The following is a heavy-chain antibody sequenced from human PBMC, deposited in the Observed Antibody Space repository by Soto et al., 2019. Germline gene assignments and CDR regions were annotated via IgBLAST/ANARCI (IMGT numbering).Heavy chain of an antibody. CDR2: ISYDGNIK. CDR3: ARDGHGDYSSVDY. CDR1: GFTLSSYA. J-gene: IGHJ4*02. D-gene: IGHD4-17*01. Sequence: GQLVESGGGVVQPGSSLILSCAASGFTLSSYAMHWVRQAPGQGLEWVAVISYDGNIKYYADSVKGRFTSSRDNFRNTVYLPMNRLRAADTAVYYCARDGHGDYSSVDYWGQGILVTVSA. V-gene: IGHV3-30-3*01.